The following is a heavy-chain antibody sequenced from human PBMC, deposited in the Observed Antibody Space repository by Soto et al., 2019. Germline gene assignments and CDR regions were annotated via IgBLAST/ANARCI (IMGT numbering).Heavy chain of an antibody. CDR2: ISPDGRTT. CDR1: GFTFSHYW. D-gene: IGHD3-10*01. V-gene: IGHV3-74*01. CDR3: AYACLPTSY. J-gene: IGHJ4*02. Sequence: GGSLRLSCAAYGFTFSHYWMHSVRQAPGKGLVCVSRISPDGRTTTYADSVKGRFTISRDNAKSTLYLQMNSLTVEDGAVYYCAYACLPTSYWGQGTLVTVSS.